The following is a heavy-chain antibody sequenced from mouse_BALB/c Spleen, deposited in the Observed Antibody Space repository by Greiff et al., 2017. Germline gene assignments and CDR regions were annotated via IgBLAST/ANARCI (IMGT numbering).Heavy chain of an antibody. J-gene: IGHJ2*01. D-gene: IGHD1-1*01. CDR1: GYSITSGYY. Sequence: EVQLQESGPGLVKPSQSLSLTCSVTGYSITSGYYWNWLRQFPGNKLEWMGYISYDGSNNYNPSLKNRISITRDTSKNQFFLKLNSVTTEDTATYYCARGGVYYGSSPDYWGQGTTLTVSS. CDR3: ARGGVYYGSSPDY. V-gene: IGHV3-6*02. CDR2: ISYDGSN.